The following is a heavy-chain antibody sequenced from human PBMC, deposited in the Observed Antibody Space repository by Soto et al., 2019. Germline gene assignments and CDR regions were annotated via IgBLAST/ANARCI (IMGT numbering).Heavy chain of an antibody. CDR1: GGSISSYY. J-gene: IGHJ6*03. D-gene: IGHD1-26*01. CDR3: ARHLGEGWENAYYMDV. Sequence: SETLSLTCTVSGGSISSYYWGWIPPPPGKGLEWIGYIYYSGSTNYNPSLKSRVTISVDTSKNQFSLKLSSVTAADTAVYYCARHLGEGWENAYYMDVWGKGTTVTVSS. CDR2: IYYSGST. V-gene: IGHV4-59*08.